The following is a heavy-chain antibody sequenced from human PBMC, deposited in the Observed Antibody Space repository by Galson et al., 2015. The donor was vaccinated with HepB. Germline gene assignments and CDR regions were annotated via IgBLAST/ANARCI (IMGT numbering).Heavy chain of an antibody. CDR1: GYKFSSYS. V-gene: IGHV5-10-1*01. D-gene: IGHD6-19*01. J-gene: IGHJ5*01. Sequence: QSGAEVKKPGESLRISCEASGYKFSSYSITWVRQMPEKGLEWMGRIDPTNSYSNYSPSFQGHVTMPVDKSINTAFLYWSSLKASDTATYYCARQGSGWYSGGNWFDSWCQGTRVTVSS. CDR2: IDPTNSYS. CDR3: ARQGSGWYSGGNWFDS.